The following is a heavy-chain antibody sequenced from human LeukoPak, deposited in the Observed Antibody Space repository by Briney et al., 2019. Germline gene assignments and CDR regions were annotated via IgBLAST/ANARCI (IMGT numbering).Heavy chain of an antibody. J-gene: IGHJ5*02. Sequence: SETLSLTCAVSGGSISSSYWWSWIRQPPGKGLGWIGEIYHSGSTNYNLSLKSRVTISVDKSKNQFSLKLNSVTAADTAVYYCARDYCTSTTCPNWFDPWGQGTLVTVSS. CDR2: IYHSGST. CDR3: ARDYCTSTTCPNWFDP. V-gene: IGHV4-4*02. CDR1: GGSISSSYW. D-gene: IGHD2-2*01.